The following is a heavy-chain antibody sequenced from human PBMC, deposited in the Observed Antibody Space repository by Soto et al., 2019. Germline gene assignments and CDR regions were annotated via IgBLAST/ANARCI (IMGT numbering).Heavy chain of an antibody. Sequence: QVQLQESGPGLVKPSQTLSLKCTVSGGFISSGGYYWTWIRQRPGKGLEWIGSIYYSGKTYYSPSLKRRVAISVDTSKHHFSLRLTSVTAADTAVYYCARDPSYGDYSYYGMDVWGQGTTVTVSS. J-gene: IGHJ6*02. CDR3: ARDPSYGDYSYYGMDV. D-gene: IGHD4-17*01. CDR1: GGFISSGGYY. CDR2: IYYSGKT. V-gene: IGHV4-31*02.